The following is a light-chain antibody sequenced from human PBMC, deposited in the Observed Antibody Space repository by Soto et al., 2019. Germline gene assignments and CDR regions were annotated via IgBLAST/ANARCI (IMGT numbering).Light chain of an antibody. Sequence: DIQMTQSPSSLSASVGDRVTITCRASQSVSNYLNWFQHKPGRAPKXLIHTASTLRSGVPSRFSGSGSGTDFTITISSLQREDFATYYCQQSYTTPFTFGQGTRLEIK. CDR3: QQSYTTPFT. V-gene: IGKV1-39*01. CDR1: QSVSNY. J-gene: IGKJ5*01. CDR2: TAS.